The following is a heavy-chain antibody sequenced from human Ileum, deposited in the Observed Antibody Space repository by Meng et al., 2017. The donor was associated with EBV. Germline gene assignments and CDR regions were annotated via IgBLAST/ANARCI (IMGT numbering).Heavy chain of an antibody. CDR3: ARVGQWLPIDY. J-gene: IGHJ4*02. D-gene: IGHD6-19*01. V-gene: IGHV4-4*02. CDR1: GGSISSSNW. CDR2: IYHSGST. Sequence: QVELQEAGPGLVKPSGTLSLTCAVSGGSISSSNWWSWVRQPPGKGLEWIGEIYHSGSTNYNPSLKSRVTMSVDKSKNQFSLNLSSVTAADTAVYYCARVGQWLPIDYWGQGTLVTVSS.